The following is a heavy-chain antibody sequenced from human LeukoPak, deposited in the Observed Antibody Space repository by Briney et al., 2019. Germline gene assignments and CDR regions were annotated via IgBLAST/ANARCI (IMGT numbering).Heavy chain of an antibody. CDR3: ARGRYGDYH. CDR1: GFTFTNYW. D-gene: IGHD4-17*01. J-gene: IGHJ4*02. CDR2: INPDGSTT. Sequence: PGGSLRLSCAASGFTFTNYWMFWVRQAPGKGLVWVSGINPDGSTTTYADSVKGRFTISRENAKSTLHLHMNILRVEDTAVYYCARGRYGDYHWGQGILVTVSS. V-gene: IGHV3-74*01.